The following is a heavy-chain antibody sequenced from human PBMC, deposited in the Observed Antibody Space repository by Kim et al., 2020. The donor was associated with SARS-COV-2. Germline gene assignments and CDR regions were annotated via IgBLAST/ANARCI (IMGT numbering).Heavy chain of an antibody. CDR1: GFTFSDYY. D-gene: IGHD2-2*01. V-gene: IGHV3-11*01. Sequence: GGSLRLSCAASGFTFSDYYMSWIRQAPGKGLEWVSYISSSGSTIYYADSVKGRFTISRDNAKNSLYLQMNSLRAEDTAVYYCARSDCSSTSCYFQNAFLRPPGAFDIWGQGTMVTVSS. CDR2: ISSSGSTI. CDR3: ARSDCSSTSCYFQNAFLRPPGAFDI. J-gene: IGHJ3*02.